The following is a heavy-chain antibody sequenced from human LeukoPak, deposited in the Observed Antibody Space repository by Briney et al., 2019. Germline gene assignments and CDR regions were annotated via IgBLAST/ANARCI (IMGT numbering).Heavy chain of an antibody. V-gene: IGHV1-69*13. CDR1: GYTFTSYG. CDR2: IIPIFGTA. Sequence: GASVKVSCKASGYTFTSYGISWVRQAPGQGLEWMGGIIPIFGTANYAQKFQGRVTITADESTSTAYMELSSLRSEDTAVYYCARKDTASGMDVWGQGTTVTVSS. D-gene: IGHD5-18*01. J-gene: IGHJ6*02. CDR3: ARKDTASGMDV.